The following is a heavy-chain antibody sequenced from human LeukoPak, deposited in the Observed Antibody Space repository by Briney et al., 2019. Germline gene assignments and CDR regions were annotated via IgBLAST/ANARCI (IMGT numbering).Heavy chain of an antibody. CDR3: ARELTYSSGWEHNDY. CDR1: GYTFTGYY. V-gene: IGHV1-2*02. J-gene: IGHJ4*02. Sequence: ASVKVSCKASGYTFTGYYMHWVRQAPGQGLEWMGWINPNSGGTNYAQKFQGRVTMTRDTSISTAYMEPSRLRSDDTAVYYCARELTYSSGWEHNDYWGQGTLVTVSS. D-gene: IGHD6-19*01. CDR2: INPNSGGT.